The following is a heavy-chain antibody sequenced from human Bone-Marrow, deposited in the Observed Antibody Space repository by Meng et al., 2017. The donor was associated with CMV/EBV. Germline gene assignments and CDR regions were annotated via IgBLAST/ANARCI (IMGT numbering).Heavy chain of an antibody. CDR1: GFTVSSNY. Sequence: SGFTVSSNYMTWVRQAPGKGLEWVSVFYSGGSTYYADSVKGRFTISRDNSKNTLYLQMNSLRAEDTAVYYCARDSASGSYYNWYFDLWGRGTLVTVSS. V-gene: IGHV3-53*01. CDR3: ARDSASGSYYNWYFDL. D-gene: IGHD3-10*01. CDR2: FYSGGST. J-gene: IGHJ2*01.